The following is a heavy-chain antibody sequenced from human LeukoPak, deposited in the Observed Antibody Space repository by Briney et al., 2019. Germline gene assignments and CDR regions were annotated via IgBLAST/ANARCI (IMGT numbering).Heavy chain of an antibody. V-gene: IGHV4-34*01. CDR3: ARHWGQWELPRYYFDS. J-gene: IGHJ4*02. CDR2: INHSGST. CDR1: GGSFSGYY. Sequence: PSETLSLTCAVYGGSFSGYYWSWIRQPPGKGLEWIGEINHSGSTNYNPSLKSRVTISVDTSKNQFSLKLSSVTAADTAVYYCARHWGQWELPRYYFDSWSQGTLVTVSS. D-gene: IGHD1-26*01.